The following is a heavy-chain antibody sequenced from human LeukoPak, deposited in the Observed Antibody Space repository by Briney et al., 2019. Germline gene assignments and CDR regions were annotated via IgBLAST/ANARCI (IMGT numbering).Heavy chain of an antibody. J-gene: IGHJ3*02. D-gene: IGHD3-10*01. CDR1: GFTFSNSW. CDR2: INSDGKTT. CDR3: AKHLWFGPEGAFDI. V-gene: IGHV3-74*01. Sequence: GGSLRLSCAASGFTFSNSWMHWVRQAPGKGLVWVSRINSDGKTTTYADSVKGRFTISRDNSKNTLYLQMNSLRAEDTAVYYCAKHLWFGPEGAFDIWGQGTMVTVSS.